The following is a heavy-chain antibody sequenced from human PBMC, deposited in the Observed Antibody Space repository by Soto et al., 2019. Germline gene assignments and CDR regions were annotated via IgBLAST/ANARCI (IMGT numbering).Heavy chain of an antibody. V-gene: IGHV5-51*01. Sequence: GESLKISCKGSGYSFTSYWIGWVRQMPVKGLEWMGIIYPGDSDTRYSPSLQGQVTISADKSISTAYLQWSSLKASDTAMYYCARRGYSGSGYYYGMDVWGQGTTVTVSS. CDR1: GYSFTSYW. CDR3: ARRGYSGSGYYYGMDV. J-gene: IGHJ6*02. D-gene: IGHD5-12*01. CDR2: IYPGDSDT.